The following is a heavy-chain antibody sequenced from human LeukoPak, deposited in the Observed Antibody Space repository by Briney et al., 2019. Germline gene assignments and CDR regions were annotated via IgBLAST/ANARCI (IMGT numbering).Heavy chain of an antibody. Sequence: PSETLSLTCTVSGCSISSYYWSWIRQPPGKGLEWIGYIYYSGSTNYNPSLKSRVTISVDTSKNQFSLKLSSVTAADTAVYYCARDVGYFDWLSYFDYWGQGTLVTVSS. V-gene: IGHV4-59*01. J-gene: IGHJ4*02. CDR2: IYYSGST. CDR1: GCSISSYY. CDR3: ARDVGYFDWLSYFDY. D-gene: IGHD3-9*01.